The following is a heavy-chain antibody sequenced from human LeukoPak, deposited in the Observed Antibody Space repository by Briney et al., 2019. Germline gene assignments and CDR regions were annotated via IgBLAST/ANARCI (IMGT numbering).Heavy chain of an antibody. CDR2: SYHRGST. D-gene: IGHD3-10*02. J-gene: IGHJ6*03. CDR1: GYFISSGYH. V-gene: IGHV4-38-2*02. Sequence: PSETLSLTCSVPGYFISSGYHWGWIRQTPGEGLEWIGSSYHRGSTYYNPSLESRVAISVDTSKNQFSLKLTSVTAADTAVYFCARVSGGYYMDVWGKGTTVTVSS. CDR3: ARVSGGYYMDV.